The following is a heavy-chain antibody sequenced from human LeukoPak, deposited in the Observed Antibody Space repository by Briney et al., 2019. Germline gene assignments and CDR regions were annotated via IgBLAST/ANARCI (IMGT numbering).Heavy chain of an antibody. Sequence: GGSLRLSCEPSGSPFSSYWMLWVRQAPRKGLVWVSRISGDGTIKTYADFVRGRFIVSRDNTKNILYLQMNSLKVEDTATYFCSRSQFDYWGQGVLVTVSS. J-gene: IGHJ4*02. V-gene: IGHV3-74*03. CDR1: GSPFSSYW. CDR3: SRSQFDY. CDR2: ISGDGTIK.